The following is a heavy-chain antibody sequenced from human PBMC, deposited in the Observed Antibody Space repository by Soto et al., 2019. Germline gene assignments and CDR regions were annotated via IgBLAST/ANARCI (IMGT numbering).Heavy chain of an antibody. D-gene: IGHD2-8*01. V-gene: IGHV4-39*01. CDR1: GDSISSDNYY. CDR3: ARHPGYAVPTVYATHYFNY. CDR2: IYYTGST. J-gene: IGHJ4*02. Sequence: QLQLQESGPGLVKPSETLSLTCTVSGDSISSDNYYCGWIRQPPGKGLEWIGSIYYTGSTYYNPSLKSRVTMSVDTSKSQFALKLSSVTAADTAVYYCARHPGYAVPTVYATHYFNYWGQGILFTVST.